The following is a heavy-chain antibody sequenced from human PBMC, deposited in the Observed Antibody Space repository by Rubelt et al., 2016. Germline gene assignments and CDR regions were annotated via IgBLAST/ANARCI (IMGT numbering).Heavy chain of an antibody. CDR3: ARGDFGGVSGGFDY. J-gene: IGHJ4*02. CDR2: ISYDGRNK. V-gene: IGHV3-30*03. CDR1: GFTFSSYG. Sequence: QVQLVESGGGVVQPGRSLRLSCAASGFTFSSYGMHWVRQAPGKGLEWVAVISYDGRNKYYADSVKGRFTIPRDKSKNTLYLQMNSLRAEDTAVYYCARGDFGGVSGGFDYWGQGALVTVSS. D-gene: IGHD3-16*01.